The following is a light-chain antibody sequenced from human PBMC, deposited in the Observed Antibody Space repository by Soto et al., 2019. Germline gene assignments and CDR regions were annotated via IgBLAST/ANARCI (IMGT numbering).Light chain of an antibody. Sequence: DIVMTQSPDSLAVSLGERATINFKSSQSVLYSSNNKNYLAWYQQKPVEPPKQPIYWASTRESRVPDRFSGSGSGTDFTVLIGSPQAEDEAVYYCHQYYSTRRIFGQGLKREIK. CDR1: QSVLYSSNNKNY. CDR2: WAS. CDR3: HQYYSTRRI. V-gene: IGKV4-1*01. J-gene: IGKJ2*01.